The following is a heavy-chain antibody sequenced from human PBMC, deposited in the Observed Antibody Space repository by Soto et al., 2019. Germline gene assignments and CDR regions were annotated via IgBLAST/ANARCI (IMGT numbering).Heavy chain of an antibody. CDR3: ARDRAHGFDI. CDR2: ISVVKGNT. CDR1: GYSFTSNG. J-gene: IGHJ3*02. Sequence: ASVKVSCKASGYSFTSNGISWVRQAPGQGLEWMGWISVVKGNTNYARKLQGRVTMTRDTSTSTVYMELRSLRSEDTAVYFCARDRAHGFDIWGQGTMVTVS. V-gene: IGHV1-18*01.